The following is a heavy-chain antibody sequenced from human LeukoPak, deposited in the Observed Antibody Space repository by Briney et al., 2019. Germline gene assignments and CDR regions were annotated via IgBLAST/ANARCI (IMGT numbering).Heavy chain of an antibody. D-gene: IGHD3-3*01. CDR3: ARAYYDFWSGYSLDFDY. Sequence: GGSLRLSCAASGFTFSSYSMNWVRQAPGKGLEWVSSISSSSSYIYCADSVKGRFTISRDNAKNSLYLQMNSLRAEDTAVYYCARAYYDFWSGYSLDFDYWGQGTLVTVSS. CDR1: GFTFSSYS. V-gene: IGHV3-21*01. J-gene: IGHJ4*02. CDR2: ISSSSSYI.